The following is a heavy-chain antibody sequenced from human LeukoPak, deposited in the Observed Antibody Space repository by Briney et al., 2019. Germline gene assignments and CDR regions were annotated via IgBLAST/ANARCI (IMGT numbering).Heavy chain of an antibody. CDR3: TKNVDTAMATEAYYYYYGMDV. CDR2: IYSGGST. Sequence: QPGGSLRLSCAASGFTVSSNYMSWVRQAPGKGLEWVSVIYSGGSTYYADSVKGRFTISRDNSKNTLYLQMNSLRAEDTAVYYCTKNVDTAMATEAYYYYYGMDVWGQGTTVTVSS. CDR1: GFTVSSNY. V-gene: IGHV3-66*01. J-gene: IGHJ6*02. D-gene: IGHD5-18*01.